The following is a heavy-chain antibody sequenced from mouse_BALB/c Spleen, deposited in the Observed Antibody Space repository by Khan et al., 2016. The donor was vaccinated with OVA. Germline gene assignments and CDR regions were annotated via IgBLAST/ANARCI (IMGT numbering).Heavy chain of an antibody. D-gene: IGHD1-1*02. CDR1: GFTFSSFG. Sequence: EVQLVESGGGLVQPGGSRKLSCAASGFTFSSFGMHWVRQAPKKGLEWVAYMSSGSSTIYYVDTVKGRFTISRDNPKNTPFLQMTSLRSEDTAMYYCASAGGSFHWYFDVWGAGTSVTVSS. CDR2: MSSGSSTI. V-gene: IGHV5-17*02. CDR3: ASAGGSFHWYFDV. J-gene: IGHJ1*01.